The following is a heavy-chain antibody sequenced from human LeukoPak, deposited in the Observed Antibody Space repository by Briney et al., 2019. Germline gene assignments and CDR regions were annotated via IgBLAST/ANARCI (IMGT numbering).Heavy chain of an antibody. CDR1: GFTFSSYS. CDR2: ISSSSSTI. D-gene: IGHD4-17*01. V-gene: IGHV3-48*01. CDR3: ARDPPNDYGDYWDYYFDY. Sequence: PGGSLRLSCAASGFTFSSYSMNWVRQAPGKGLEWVSYISSSSSTIYYADSVKGRFTISRDNAKNSLYLQMNCLRAEDTAVYYCARDPPNDYGDYWDYYFDYWGQGTLVTVSS. J-gene: IGHJ4*02.